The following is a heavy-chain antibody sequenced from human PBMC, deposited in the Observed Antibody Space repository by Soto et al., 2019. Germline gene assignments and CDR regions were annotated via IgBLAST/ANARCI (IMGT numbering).Heavy chain of an antibody. J-gene: IGHJ4*02. CDR3: ARDRAHFYESSGRLDL. V-gene: IGHV4-30-4*01. CDR1: GDSMNSGDYF. CDR2: ISYSGST. Sequence: PSETLSLTCSVSGDSMNSGDYFWTWIRQTPGKGLQWIGYISYSGSTFYNPSLKTRLAMSVDTSKNQFSVRLRSVTAADTAVYYCARDRAHFYESSGRLDLWGQGMLVTVSS. D-gene: IGHD3-22*01.